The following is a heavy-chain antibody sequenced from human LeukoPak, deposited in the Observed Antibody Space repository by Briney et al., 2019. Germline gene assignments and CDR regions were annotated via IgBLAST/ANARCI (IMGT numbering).Heavy chain of an antibody. CDR3: ARRGVEMAPVRPDNWFDP. V-gene: IGHV4-59*08. D-gene: IGHD5-24*01. J-gene: IGHJ5*02. CDR2: ISYSGST. CDR1: GGSISSSY. Sequence: PSETLSLTCTVSGGSISSSYWGWIRHPPRQGLERIGYISYSGSTKYNPSLKSRVTLSVDPSKNQFSLKVNSVTAADTAVYYCARRGVEMAPVRPDNWFDPWGQGTLVTVSS.